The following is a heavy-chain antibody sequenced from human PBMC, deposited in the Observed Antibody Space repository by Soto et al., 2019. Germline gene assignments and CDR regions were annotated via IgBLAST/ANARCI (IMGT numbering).Heavy chain of an antibody. J-gene: IGHJ5*02. CDR2: IYYSGST. CDR3: ARHEKYYYDSSGYYSRWFDP. V-gene: IGHV4-39*01. CDR1: GGSISSSSYY. D-gene: IGHD3-22*01. Sequence: PSETLSLTCTVSGGSISSSSYYWGWIRQPPGKGLEWIGSIYYSGSTYYNPSLKSRVTISVDTSKNQFSLKLSSVTAADTAVYYCARHEKYYYDSSGYYSRWFDPWGQGTLVTVSS.